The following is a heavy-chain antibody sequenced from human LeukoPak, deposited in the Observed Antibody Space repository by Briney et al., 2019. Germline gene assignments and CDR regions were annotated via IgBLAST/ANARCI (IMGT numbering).Heavy chain of an antibody. CDR2: IYTSGST. CDR3: ATEGFVGARVRDI. J-gene: IGHJ3*02. V-gene: IGHV4-61*02. CDR1: GGSISSASYY. Sequence: SQTLSLTCTVSGGSISSASYYWSWIRQPAGKGLERTRRIYTSGSTNYNPSLKSRVTIPVDTSKNQFSLKLSSVTAADTAVYYCATEGFVGARVRDIWGQGTMVTVSS. D-gene: IGHD1-26*01.